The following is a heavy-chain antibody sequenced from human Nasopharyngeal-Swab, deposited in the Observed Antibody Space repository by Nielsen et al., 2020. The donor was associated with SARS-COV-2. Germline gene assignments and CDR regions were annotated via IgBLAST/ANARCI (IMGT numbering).Heavy chain of an antibody. V-gene: IGHV3-69-1*01. CDR3: ARDSHGGSAWYPFDY. J-gene: IGHJ4*02. Sequence: WIRQSPGKGLEWVASISSNGYIYYADSVKGRLTIPRDNAKNFLYLQMNSLRADDTAMYYCARDSHGGSAWYPFDYWGQGTLVTVSS. D-gene: IGHD6-19*01. CDR2: ISSNGYI.